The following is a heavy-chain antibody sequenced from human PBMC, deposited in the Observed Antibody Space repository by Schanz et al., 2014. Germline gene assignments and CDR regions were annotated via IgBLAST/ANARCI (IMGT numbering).Heavy chain of an antibody. D-gene: IGHD5-12*01. CDR2: INPNSGGT. CDR3: ARARYTGYDCSGY. V-gene: IGHV1-2*02. CDR1: GYTFTGYY. J-gene: IGHJ4*02. Sequence: QVQLVQSGSELKKPGASVKVSCKASGYTFTGYYMHWVRQAPGQGLEWMGWINPNSGGTNYAQKFQGRVTLTSDTSISTAFMELSGLTSDDTATYFCARARYTGYDCSGYWGQGTLLIVSS.